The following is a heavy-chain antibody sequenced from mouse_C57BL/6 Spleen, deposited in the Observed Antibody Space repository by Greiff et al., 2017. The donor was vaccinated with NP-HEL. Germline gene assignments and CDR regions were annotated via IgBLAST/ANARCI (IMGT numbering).Heavy chain of an antibody. D-gene: IGHD5-1-1*01. Sequence: DVMLVESGGGLVKPGGSLKLSCAASGFTFSDYGMHWVRQAPEKGLEWVAYISSGSSTIYYADTVKGRFTISRDNAKNTLFLQMTSLRSEDTAMYYCAKKYTYSYAMDYWGQGTSVTVSS. V-gene: IGHV5-17*01. J-gene: IGHJ4*01. CDR1: GFTFSDYG. CDR3: AKKYTYSYAMDY. CDR2: ISSGSSTI.